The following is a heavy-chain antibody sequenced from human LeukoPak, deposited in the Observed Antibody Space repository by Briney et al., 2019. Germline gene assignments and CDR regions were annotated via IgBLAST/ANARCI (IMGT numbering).Heavy chain of an antibody. CDR2: ISAYNGNT. Sequence: ASVKVSCKASGYTFTSYGIGWVRQAPGQGLEWMGWISAYNGNTNYAQKLQGRVTMTTDTSTSTAYMELRSLRSDDTAVYYCARDPKLNYYDSSGPVDYWGQGTLVTVSS. V-gene: IGHV1-18*01. CDR1: GYTFTSYG. D-gene: IGHD3-22*01. CDR3: ARDPKLNYYDSSGPVDY. J-gene: IGHJ4*02.